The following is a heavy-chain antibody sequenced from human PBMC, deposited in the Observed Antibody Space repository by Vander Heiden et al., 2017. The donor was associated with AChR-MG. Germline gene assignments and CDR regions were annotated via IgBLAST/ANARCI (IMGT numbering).Heavy chain of an antibody. V-gene: IGHV4-34*01. CDR1: GGSFSGYY. CDR3: ARAALRGSYYIDY. CDR2: INHSGST. Sequence: QVQLQQWGAGLLKPSETLSLTCAVYGGSFSGYYWSWIRQPPGKGLEWIGEINHSGSTNYNPSLKSRVTISVDTSKNQFSLKLSSVTAADTAVYYCARAALRGSYYIDYWGQGTLVTVSS. J-gene: IGHJ4*02. D-gene: IGHD1-26*01.